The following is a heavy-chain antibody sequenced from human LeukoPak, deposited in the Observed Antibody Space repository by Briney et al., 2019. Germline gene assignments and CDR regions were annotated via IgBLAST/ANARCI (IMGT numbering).Heavy chain of an antibody. J-gene: IGHJ4*02. V-gene: IGHV1-2*02. Sequence: ASVTVSCKASGYTFTGYYIHWVRQAPGQGVEWMGWINPNSGGTNYAQKFQGRVTMTRDTSISTAYMELSRLRSDDTAVYYCARGGLTTVTPFDYWGQGTLVTVSS. D-gene: IGHD4-17*01. CDR2: INPNSGGT. CDR3: ARGGLTTVTPFDY. CDR1: GYTFTGYY.